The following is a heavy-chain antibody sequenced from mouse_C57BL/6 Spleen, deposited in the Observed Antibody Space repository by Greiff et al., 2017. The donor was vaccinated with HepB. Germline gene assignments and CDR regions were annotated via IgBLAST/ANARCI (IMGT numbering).Heavy chain of an antibody. CDR2: IYPSDSET. J-gene: IGHJ2*01. CDR1: GYTFTSYW. Sequence: QVHVKQPGAELVRPGSSVKLSCKASGYTFTSYWMDWVKQRPGQGLEWIGNIYPSDSETHYNQKFKDKATLTVDKSSSTAYMQLSSLTSEDSAVYYCARCGYLYYFDYWGQGTTLTVSS. V-gene: IGHV1-61*01. CDR3: ARCGYLYYFDY. D-gene: IGHD2-2*01.